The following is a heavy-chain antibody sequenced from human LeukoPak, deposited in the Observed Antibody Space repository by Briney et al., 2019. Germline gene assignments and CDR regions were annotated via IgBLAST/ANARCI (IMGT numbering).Heavy chain of an antibody. CDR1: RFTFSSSV. CDR2: ISYDGSNK. D-gene: IGHD4-17*01. V-gene: IGHV3-30-3*01. CDR3: ARQTTTVTSHFDY. J-gene: IGHJ4*02. Sequence: GGSLRLSCAASRFTFSSSVMYWVRQAPGKGLEWVAVISYDGSNKYYADSVKGRFTISRDNSKNTLYLQMNSLRAEDTAVYYCARQTTTVTSHFDYWGQGTLVTVSS.